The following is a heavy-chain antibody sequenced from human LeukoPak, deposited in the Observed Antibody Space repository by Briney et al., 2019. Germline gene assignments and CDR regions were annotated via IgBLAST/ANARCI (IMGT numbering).Heavy chain of an antibody. J-gene: IGHJ5*02. CDR3: AREGDQYCSSTSCYRDWFDP. Sequence: SETLSLTCTVSGGSISSGSYYWSWIRQPAGKGLEWIGRIYTSGSTNYNPSLKSRVTISVDTSKNQFSLKLSSVTAADTAVYYCAREGDQYCSSTSCYRDWFDPWGQGTLVTVSS. V-gene: IGHV4-61*02. CDR2: IYTSGST. CDR1: GGSISSGSYY. D-gene: IGHD2-2*02.